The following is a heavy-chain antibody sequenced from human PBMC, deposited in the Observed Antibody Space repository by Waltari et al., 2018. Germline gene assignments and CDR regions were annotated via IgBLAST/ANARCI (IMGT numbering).Heavy chain of an antibody. CDR3: ARRGYSGYDPSPHFDY. Sequence: QVQLQESGPGLVKPSQTLSLTCTVSGGSISRGSYYWSWIRQPAGKGLEWIGYIYTSGSTNYNPSLKSRVTISVDTSKNQFSLKLSSVTAADTAVYYCARRGYSGYDPSPHFDYWGQGTLVTVSS. J-gene: IGHJ4*02. CDR2: IYTSGST. CDR1: GGSISRGSYY. D-gene: IGHD5-12*01. V-gene: IGHV4-61*09.